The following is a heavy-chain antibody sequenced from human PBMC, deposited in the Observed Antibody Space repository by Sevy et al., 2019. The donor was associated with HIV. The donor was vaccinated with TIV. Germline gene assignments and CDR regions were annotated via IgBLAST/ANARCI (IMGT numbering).Heavy chain of an antibody. Sequence: GESLKISCVASGLIFSSHWMTWVRQAPGKGLEWVATIKQAGSEKYDVDSVKGRFTISRDNAKNSVYLQMSSLRVEDTHRYFRASDYFWGQGTLVTASS. V-gene: IGHV3-7*01. CDR3: ASDYF. J-gene: IGHJ4*02. CDR2: IKQAGSEK. CDR1: GLIFSSHW.